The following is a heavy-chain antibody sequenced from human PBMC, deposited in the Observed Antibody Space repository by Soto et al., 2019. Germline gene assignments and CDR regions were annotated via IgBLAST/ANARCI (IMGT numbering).Heavy chain of an antibody. CDR3: ARERSEHYYDRSGYYWLRYYGMDV. J-gene: IGHJ6*02. D-gene: IGHD3-22*01. V-gene: IGHV3-13*01. CDR1: GFTFSSYD. Sequence: GGSLRLSCAASGFTFSSYDMHWVRQATGKGLEWVSAIGTAGDTYYPGSVKGRFTISRENAKNSLYLQMNSLRAGDTAVYYCARERSEHYYDRSGYYWLRYYGMDVWGQGTTVTVSS. CDR2: IGTAGDT.